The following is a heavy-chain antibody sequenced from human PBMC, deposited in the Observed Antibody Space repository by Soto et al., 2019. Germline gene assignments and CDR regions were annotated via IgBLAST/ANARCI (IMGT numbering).Heavy chain of an antibody. CDR3: TTDEDYGDLEGLENYYYGMDV. J-gene: IGHJ6*02. Sequence: GGSLRLSCAASGFTFSNAWMNWVRQAPGKGLEWVGRIKSKTDGGTTDYAAPVKGRFTISRDDSKNTLYLQMNSLKTEDTAVYYCTTDEDYGDLEGLENYYYGMDVWGQGTKVTVSS. V-gene: IGHV3-15*07. CDR1: GFTFSNAW. D-gene: IGHD4-17*01. CDR2: IKSKTDGGTT.